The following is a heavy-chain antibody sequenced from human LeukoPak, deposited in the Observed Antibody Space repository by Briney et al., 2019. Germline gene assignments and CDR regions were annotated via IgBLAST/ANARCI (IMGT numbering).Heavy chain of an antibody. V-gene: IGHV4-39*07. D-gene: IGHD2-2*01. CDR2: IYYSGST. CDR1: GGSISSSSYY. CDR3: ARDQVVRCSSTSCYGGNFDY. J-gene: IGHJ4*02. Sequence: SETLSLTCTVSGGSISSSSYYWGWIRQPPGKGLEWIGSIYYSGSTYYNPSLKSRVTISVDTSKNQFSLKLSSVTAADTAVYYCARDQVVRCSSTSCYGGNFDYWGQGTLVTVSS.